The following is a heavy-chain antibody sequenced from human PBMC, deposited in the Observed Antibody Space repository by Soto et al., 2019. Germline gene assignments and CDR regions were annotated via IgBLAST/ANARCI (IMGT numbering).Heavy chain of an antibody. CDR2: IWYDGSNK. J-gene: IGHJ3*02. CDR1: GFTFSSYG. Sequence: QVPLVESGGGVVQPGRSLRLSCAASGFTFSSYGMHWVRQAPGKGLERVAVIWYDGSNKYYAESVKGRFTISRDNSKYTLYLQMNSLRAEYTAVYYCARDPRDVYGSGKEEDAFDIWGHGTMVTVAS. V-gene: IGHV3-33*01. D-gene: IGHD3-10*01. CDR3: ARDPRDVYGSGKEEDAFDI.